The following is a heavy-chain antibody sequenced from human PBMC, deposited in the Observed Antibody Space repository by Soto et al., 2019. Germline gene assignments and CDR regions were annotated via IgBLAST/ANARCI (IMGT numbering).Heavy chain of an antibody. D-gene: IGHD3-10*01. V-gene: IGHV1-69*02. CDR1: GGTFSSYT. CDR2: IIPILGIA. CDR3: ASHYYGSGSYYIGTDYYYYYMDV. Sequence: SVKVSCKASGGTFSSYTISWVRQAPGQGLEWMGRIIPILGIANYAQKLQGRVTITADKSTSTAYMELSSLRSEDTAVYYCASHYYGSGSYYIGTDYYYYYMDVWGKGTTVTVSS. J-gene: IGHJ6*03.